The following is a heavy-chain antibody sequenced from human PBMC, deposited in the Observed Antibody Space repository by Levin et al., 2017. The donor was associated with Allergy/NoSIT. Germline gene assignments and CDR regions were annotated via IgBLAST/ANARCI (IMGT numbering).Heavy chain of an antibody. CDR3: TTYSSSWYYFDY. Sequence: TGGSLRLSCAASGITFSNAWMSWARQAPGKGLEWVGRIKNKADGATTEYAAPVKGRFTISRDDSKNTLYLQMNSLKTEDTAVYFCTTYSSSWYYFDYWGQGTLVTVSS. V-gene: IGHV3-15*01. CDR1: GITFSNAW. J-gene: IGHJ4*02. D-gene: IGHD6-13*01. CDR2: IKNKADGATT.